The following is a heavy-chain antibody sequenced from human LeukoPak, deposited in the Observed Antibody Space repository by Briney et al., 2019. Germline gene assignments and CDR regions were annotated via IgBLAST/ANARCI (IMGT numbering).Heavy chain of an antibody. J-gene: IGHJ4*02. Sequence: GASVKVSCKASGYTFNGDYMHWVRQAPGHGLEWMGRINPNSGGADSAQKFQGRVTLTIDTSTNTAYMELSSLSSDDTAVYYCAIDRRGYSGYDMNWGQGTLVTVSS. CDR1: GYTFNGDY. CDR2: INPNSGGA. V-gene: IGHV1-2*06. D-gene: IGHD5-12*01. CDR3: AIDRRGYSGYDMN.